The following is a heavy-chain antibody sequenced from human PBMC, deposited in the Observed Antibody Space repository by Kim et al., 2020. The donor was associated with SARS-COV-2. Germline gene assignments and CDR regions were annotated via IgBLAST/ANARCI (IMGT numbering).Heavy chain of an antibody. V-gene: IGHV3-66*01. J-gene: IGHJ6*02. CDR3: ARVTQWLVRDYGMDV. Sequence: GGSLRLSFAASGFTVSSNYMSWVRQAPGKGLEWVSVIDSGGSTYYADSVKGRFTISRDNSKNTLYLQMNSLRAEDTAVYYCARVTQWLVRDYGMDVWGQGTTVTVSS. CDR2: IDSGGST. CDR1: GFTVSSNY. D-gene: IGHD6-19*01.